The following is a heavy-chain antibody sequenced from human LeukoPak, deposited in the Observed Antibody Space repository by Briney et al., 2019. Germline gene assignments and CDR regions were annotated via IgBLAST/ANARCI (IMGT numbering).Heavy chain of an antibody. CDR3: ARENRDDFWSGNNWFDP. V-gene: IGHV4-4*02. Sequence: PSETLSLTCAVSGGSISSSNWWSWVRQPPGKWLEWIGEIYHSGTTNYNPSLKSRVTISVDKSKNQFSLKLSSVTAADTAVYYCARENRDDFWSGNNWFDPWGQGTLVTVSS. J-gene: IGHJ5*02. CDR1: GGSISSSNW. CDR2: IYHSGTT. D-gene: IGHD3-3*01.